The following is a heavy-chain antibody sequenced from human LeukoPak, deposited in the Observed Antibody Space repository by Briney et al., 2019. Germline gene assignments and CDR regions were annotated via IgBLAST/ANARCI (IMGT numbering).Heavy chain of an antibody. D-gene: IGHD2-21*01. J-gene: IGHJ4*02. CDR1: GYTFTSYG. Sequence: ASVKVSCKASGYTFTSYGISWVRQAPGQGLEWMGWISAYNGNTNYAQKLQGRVTMTTDTSTSTAYMELRSLRSDDTAVYYCAGASLYYSSSDYWGQGTLVTVSS. CDR2: ISAYNGNT. CDR3: AGASLYYSSSDY. V-gene: IGHV1-18*01.